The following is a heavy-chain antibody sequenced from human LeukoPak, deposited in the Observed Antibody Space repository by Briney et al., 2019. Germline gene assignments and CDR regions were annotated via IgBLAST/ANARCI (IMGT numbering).Heavy chain of an antibody. CDR2: IYHSGST. D-gene: IGHD6-13*01. V-gene: IGHV4-59*01. CDR1: GDSISSYY. CDR3: ASAYSSTWYYFDY. Sequence: SETLSLTCTVSGDSISSYYWSWIRQPPGKGVEWIGYIYHSGSTNYNPSLKSRVTISADTSKDQFSLKLASVTAADTAVYYCASAYSSTWYYFDYWGQGTLVTVSS. J-gene: IGHJ4*02.